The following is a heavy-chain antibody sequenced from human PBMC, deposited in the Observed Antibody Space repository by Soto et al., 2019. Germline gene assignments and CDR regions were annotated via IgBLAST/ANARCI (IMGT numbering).Heavy chain of an antibody. CDR2: ISGSGGST. CDR1: GFIFSNYA. CDR3: AKDMTQFYAVTYYYYYYMDV. J-gene: IGHJ6*03. Sequence: EVQLLESGGGLVQPGGSLRLSCAASGFIFSNYAMSWVRQAPGKGLEWVSAISGSGGSTYYADSVKGRFTISRDNSKNTLYLQMISLRAEDTAVYYCAKDMTQFYAVTYYYYYYMDVWGKGTTVIVSS. V-gene: IGHV3-23*01. D-gene: IGHD4-17*01.